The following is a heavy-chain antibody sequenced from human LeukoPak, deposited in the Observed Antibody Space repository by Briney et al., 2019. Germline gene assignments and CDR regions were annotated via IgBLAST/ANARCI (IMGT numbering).Heavy chain of an antibody. CDR2: IHTSGST. CDR1: GGSFSGYY. J-gene: IGHJ4*02. CDR3: ARGRYGSGSYYMDY. D-gene: IGHD3-10*01. V-gene: IGHV4-59*10. Sequence: SETLSLTCAVYGGSFSGYYWSWIRQPAGKGLEWIGRIHTSGSTNYNPSLKSRVTMSVDKSKNQFSLNLSSVTAADTAVYFCARGRYGSGSYYMDYWGQGTLVTVSS.